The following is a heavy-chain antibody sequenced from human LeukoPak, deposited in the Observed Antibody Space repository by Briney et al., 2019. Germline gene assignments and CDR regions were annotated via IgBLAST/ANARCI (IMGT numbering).Heavy chain of an antibody. CDR3: AKGLRTGVGPYMGYHYYMDV. V-gene: IGHV3-48*02. D-gene: IGHD3-16*01. J-gene: IGHJ6*03. Sequence: GGSLRLSCAASGFSFSTHSMNWVRQAPGKGLEWVSYISSSSSHIYYADSVKGRFTISRDNSYNTVSLQMNSLRDEDTGVYYCAKGLRTGVGPYMGYHYYMDVRGKGATVTVSS. CDR2: ISSSSSHI. CDR1: GFSFSTHS.